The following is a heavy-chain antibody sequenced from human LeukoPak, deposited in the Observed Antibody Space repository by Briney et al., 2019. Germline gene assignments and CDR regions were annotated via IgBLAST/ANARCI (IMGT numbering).Heavy chain of an antibody. Sequence: GGSLRLSCAASGFTFSSYGMHWVRQAPGKGLGWVAFIRYDGSNKYYADSVKGRFTISRDNSKNTLYLQMNSLRAEDTAVYYCARGPYFDWSHDAFDIWGQGTAVTVSS. V-gene: IGHV3-30*02. D-gene: IGHD3-9*01. J-gene: IGHJ3*02. CDR1: GFTFSSYG. CDR3: ARGPYFDWSHDAFDI. CDR2: IRYDGSNK.